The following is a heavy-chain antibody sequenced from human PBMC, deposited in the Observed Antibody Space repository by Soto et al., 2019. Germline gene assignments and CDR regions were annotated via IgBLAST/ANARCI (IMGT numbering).Heavy chain of an antibody. CDR1: GYSFTSYW. V-gene: IGHV5-51*01. Sequence: GESLKISCKGSGYSFTSYWIGWVRQMPGKGLEWMGIIYPGDSDTRYSPSFQGQVTISADKSIGTAYLQWSSLKASDTAMYYCARHARTYYDFWSGYSLGMDVWGQGTTVTVSS. J-gene: IGHJ6*02. CDR3: ARHARTYYDFWSGYSLGMDV. CDR2: IYPGDSDT. D-gene: IGHD3-3*01.